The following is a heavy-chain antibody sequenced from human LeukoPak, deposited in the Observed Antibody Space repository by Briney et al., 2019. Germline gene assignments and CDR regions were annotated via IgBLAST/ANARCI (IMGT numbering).Heavy chain of an antibody. D-gene: IGHD4-17*01. V-gene: IGHV4-34*01. CDR1: GGSFSGYY. CDR2: INHSGST. Sequence: PSETLSLTCAVYGGSFSGYYWSWIRQPPGKGLEWIGEINHSGSTNYNPSLKSRVTISVDTSKNQFSLKLSSVTAADTAVYYCARLHGDYVGFDYWGQGTLVTLSS. J-gene: IGHJ4*02. CDR3: ARLHGDYVGFDY.